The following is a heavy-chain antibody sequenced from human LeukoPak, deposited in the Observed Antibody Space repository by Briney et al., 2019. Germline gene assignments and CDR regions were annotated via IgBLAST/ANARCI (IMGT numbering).Heavy chain of an antibody. CDR3: ACVPTGTISIDY. Sequence: SETLSLTCTVSGGSIRSSYYYWGWIRQPPGKGLEWIGSIYYSGSTYYNPSLKSRVTISVDTSKNQFSLKLSSVTAADTAVYYCACVPTGTISIDYWGQGTLVTVSP. D-gene: IGHD1-7*01. V-gene: IGHV4-39*01. J-gene: IGHJ4*02. CDR2: IYYSGST. CDR1: GGSIRSSYYY.